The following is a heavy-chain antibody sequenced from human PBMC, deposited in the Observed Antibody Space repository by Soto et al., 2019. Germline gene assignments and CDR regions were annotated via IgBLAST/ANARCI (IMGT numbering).Heavy chain of an antibody. Sequence: SETLSLTCTVSGGSISSGGYYWSWIRQHPGKGLEWIGYIYYSGSTYYNPSLKSRVTISVDTSKNQFSLKLSSVTAADTAVYYCARDRPQGDSSSLGAFDYWGQGTLVTVSS. J-gene: IGHJ4*02. D-gene: IGHD6-6*01. CDR1: GGSISSGGYY. V-gene: IGHV4-31*03. CDR3: ARDRPQGDSSSLGAFDY. CDR2: IYYSGST.